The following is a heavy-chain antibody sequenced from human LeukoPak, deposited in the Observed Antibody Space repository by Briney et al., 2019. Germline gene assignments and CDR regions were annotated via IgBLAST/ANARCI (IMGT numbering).Heavy chain of an antibody. Sequence: SETLSLTCTVSGGSLSSSSDYWGWIRQPPGKGLEWIGTIYYSGTTYYNPSLKSRVTISIDTSKNQFSLKLSSVTAADTAVYYCARNFPGVGCSGGSCYDYWGQGTLVTVSS. CDR3: ARNFPGVGCSGGSCYDY. J-gene: IGHJ4*02. CDR2: IYYSGTT. D-gene: IGHD2-15*01. V-gene: IGHV4-39*07. CDR1: GGSLSSSSDY.